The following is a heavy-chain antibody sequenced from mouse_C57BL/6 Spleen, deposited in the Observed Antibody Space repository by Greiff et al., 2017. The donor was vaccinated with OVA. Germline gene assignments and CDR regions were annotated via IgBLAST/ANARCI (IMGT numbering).Heavy chain of an antibody. CDR1: GYSFTGYY. CDR3: ARDGNYDAMDY. V-gene: IGHV1-42*01. J-gene: IGHJ4*01. CDR2: INPSTGGT. D-gene: IGHD2-3*01. Sequence: DVQLQESGPELVKPGASVKISCKASGYSFTGYYMNWVKQSPEKSLEWIGEINPSTGGTTYNQKFKAKATLTVDKSSSTAYMQLKSLTSEDSAVYYCARDGNYDAMDYWGQGTSVTVSS.